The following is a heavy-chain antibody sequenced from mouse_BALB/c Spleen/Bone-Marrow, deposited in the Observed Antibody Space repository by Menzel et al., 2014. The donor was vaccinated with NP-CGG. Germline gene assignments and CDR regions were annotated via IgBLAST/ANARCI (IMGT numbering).Heavy chain of an antibody. D-gene: IGHD1-1*01. V-gene: IGHV7-3*02. CDR1: GFTFSDYY. CDR3: ARDMGLLRFDY. J-gene: IGHJ2*01. CDR2: IRNEANGYTT. Sequence: EVHLVESGGGLVQPGGSLRLSCATSGFTFSDYYMSWVRQPPGKALEWLGFIRNEANGYTTEYSASVKGRFTISRDNSQSILYLQMNTLRAEDNATYYCARDMGLLRFDYWGQGTTLTVSS.